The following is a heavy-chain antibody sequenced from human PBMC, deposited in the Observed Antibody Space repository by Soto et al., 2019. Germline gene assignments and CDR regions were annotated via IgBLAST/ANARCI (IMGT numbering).Heavy chain of an antibody. CDR2: IDPSDSYT. Sequence: PGESLKISCKGSGYSFTSYWISWVRQMPGKGLEWMGRIDPSDSYTNYSPSFQGHVTISADKSISTAYLQWSSLKASDTAMYYCARAPIGYYDSSGYYYYYYYGMDVWGQGTTVTVSS. J-gene: IGHJ6*02. CDR3: ARAPIGYYDSSGYYYYYYYGMDV. V-gene: IGHV5-10-1*01. CDR1: GYSFTSYW. D-gene: IGHD3-22*01.